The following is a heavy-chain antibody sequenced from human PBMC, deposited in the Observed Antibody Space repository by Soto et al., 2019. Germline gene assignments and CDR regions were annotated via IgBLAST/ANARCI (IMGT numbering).Heavy chain of an antibody. CDR2: IIPILGIA. Sequence: SVKVSCKASGGTFSIYTSSWVRQAPGQGLEWMGRIIPILGIANYAQKFQGRVTITADKSTSTAYMELSSLRSDDTAVYYCAAPNASGSGSYFGYWGQGTLLTVSS. V-gene: IGHV1-69*02. CDR3: AAPNASGSGSYFGY. J-gene: IGHJ4*02. CDR1: GGTFSIYT. D-gene: IGHD3-10*01.